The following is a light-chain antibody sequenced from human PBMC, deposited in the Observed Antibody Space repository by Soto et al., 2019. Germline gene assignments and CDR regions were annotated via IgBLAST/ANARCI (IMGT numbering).Light chain of an antibody. CDR2: GAS. CDR3: QQYGTSPRT. V-gene: IGKV3-20*01. Sequence: EIVLTQSPGTLFLSPGERAILSCRPRQSVVRNYLAWYQQKPGQAPRLLIYGASRATGIPDRFSGSGSGTDFTLTINRLEPEDFAVYYCQQYGTSPRTFGRGTKVEI. J-gene: IGKJ1*01. CDR1: QSVVRNY.